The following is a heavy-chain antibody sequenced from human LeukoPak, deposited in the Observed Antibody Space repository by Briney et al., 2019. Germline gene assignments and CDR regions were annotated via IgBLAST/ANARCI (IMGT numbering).Heavy chain of an antibody. Sequence: SETLSLTCTVSGGSTSSYYWSWIRQPPGKGLEWIGYIYYSGSTNYNPSLKSRVTISVDTSKNQFSLKLSSVTAADTAVYYCARLGIAAAANWFDPWGQGTLVTVSS. CDR3: ARLGIAAAANWFDP. CDR1: GGSTSSYY. V-gene: IGHV4-59*08. D-gene: IGHD6-13*01. CDR2: IYYSGST. J-gene: IGHJ5*02.